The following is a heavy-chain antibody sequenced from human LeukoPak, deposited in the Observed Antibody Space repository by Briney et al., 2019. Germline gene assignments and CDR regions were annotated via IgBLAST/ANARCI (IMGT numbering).Heavy chain of an antibody. J-gene: IGHJ6*03. CDR2: IHYSGST. CDR1: GGSISSSGYY. CDR3: ARRAKALDYYYMDV. D-gene: IGHD4/OR15-4a*01. Sequence: SETLSLTCTVSGGSISSSGYYWGWIRQPPGKGLEWIGNIHYSGSTFYNPSLKSRLTISVSVDTSKNQFSLKLSTVTAADTAVYYCARRAKALDYYYMDVWGKGTTVTVSS. V-gene: IGHV4-39*07.